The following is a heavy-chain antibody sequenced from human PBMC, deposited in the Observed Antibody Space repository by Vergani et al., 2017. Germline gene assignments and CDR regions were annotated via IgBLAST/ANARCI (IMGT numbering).Heavy chain of an antibody. CDR1: GFTLNNYR. J-gene: IGHJ4*02. CDR3: ARVFLSVWVTYRPFDS. Sequence: EVHLEESGGDLVQPGGSLRLSCAASGFTLNNYRMNWVRQAPGKGLEWVSHITGRSHTINYADSVKGRFSISRDNAKHSLYLHMSSLGAEDTAVYYCARVFLSVWVTYRPFDSWGQGTLVTVSS. V-gene: IGHV3-48*04. CDR2: ITGRSHTI. D-gene: IGHD3-16*02.